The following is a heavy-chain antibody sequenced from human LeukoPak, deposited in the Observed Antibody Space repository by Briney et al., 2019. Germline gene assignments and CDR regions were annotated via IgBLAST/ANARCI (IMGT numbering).Heavy chain of an antibody. Sequence: GGSLRLSCAASGFTFSNFWMSWVRQSPGKGLEWVANIKQDGSEEYYVDSVKGRFTISRDNAKNSVLLQMSSLRAEDTAVYYCARGSTSWYYFDYWGQGSLVTVSS. CDR3: ARGSTSWYYFDY. CDR1: GFTFSNFW. CDR2: IKQDGSEE. D-gene: IGHD2-2*01. V-gene: IGHV3-7*02. J-gene: IGHJ4*02.